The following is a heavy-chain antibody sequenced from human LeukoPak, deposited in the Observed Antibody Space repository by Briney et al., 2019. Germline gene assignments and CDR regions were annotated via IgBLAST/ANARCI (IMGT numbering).Heavy chain of an antibody. V-gene: IGHV3-74*01. CDR2: INIDGST. J-gene: IGHJ5*02. CDR1: GFTFRNYW. Sequence: GGSLRLSCAASGFTFRNYWMHWVRQAPGKGLVWVSRINIDGSTRYADSVEGRFTISRDNAKNTLCLQMNSLGAEDTAVYYCARAGGSGWFDPWGQGTLVTVSS. D-gene: IGHD3-10*01. CDR3: ARAGGSGWFDP.